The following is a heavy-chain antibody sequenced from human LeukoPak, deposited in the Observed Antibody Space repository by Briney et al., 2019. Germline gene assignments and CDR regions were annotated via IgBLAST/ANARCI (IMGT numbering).Heavy chain of an antibody. CDR3: ARDFGLQRMAY. CDR2: ISSSSSTI. D-gene: IGHD5-24*01. J-gene: IGHJ4*02. CDR1: GFTFSSYS. Sequence: GGSLRPSCAASGFTFSSYSMNWVRQAPGKGLEWVSYISSSSSTIYYADSVKGRFTISRDNAKNSLYLQMNSLRAEDTAVYYCARDFGLQRMAYWGQGTLVTVSS. V-gene: IGHV3-48*01.